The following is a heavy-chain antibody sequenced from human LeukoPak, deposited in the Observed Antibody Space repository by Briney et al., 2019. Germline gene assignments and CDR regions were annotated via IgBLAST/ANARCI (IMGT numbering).Heavy chain of an antibody. CDR3: ARRIEVDILTGYSNGLVSFDI. J-gene: IGHJ3*02. CDR2: ISAYHGNT. V-gene: IGHV1-18*04. CDR1: GYTFTSYG. Sequence: ASVKVSCKASGYTFTSYGISWVRQAPGQGLEWMGWISAYHGNTNYAQKLQGRVTMTTGTSTSTAYMELRSLRSDDTAVYYCARRIEVDILTGYSNGLVSFDIWGQGTLVTVSS. D-gene: IGHD3-9*01.